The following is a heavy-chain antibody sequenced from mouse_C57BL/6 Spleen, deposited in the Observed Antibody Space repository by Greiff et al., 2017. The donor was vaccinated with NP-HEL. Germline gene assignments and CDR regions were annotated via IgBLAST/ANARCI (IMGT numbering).Heavy chain of an antibody. J-gene: IGHJ3*01. CDR2: IYPGDGDT. CDR1: GYAFSSSW. Sequence: QVQLQQSGPELVKPGASVKISCKASGYAFSSSWMNWVKQRPGKGLEWIGRIYPGDGDTNYNGKFKGKATLTADKSSSTAYMQLSSLTSEDSAVYFCARPEIYYDYAWFAYWGQGTLVTVSA. D-gene: IGHD2-4*01. V-gene: IGHV1-82*01. CDR3: ARPEIYYDYAWFAY.